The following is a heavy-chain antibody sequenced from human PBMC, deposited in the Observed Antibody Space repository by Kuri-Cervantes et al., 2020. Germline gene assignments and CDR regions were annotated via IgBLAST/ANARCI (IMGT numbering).Heavy chain of an antibody. J-gene: IGHJ4*02. CDR2: ISAYNGNT. CDR3: ARAPAGIAARPLDY. D-gene: IGHD6-6*01. CDR1: GYTFTSYG. Sequence: ASVKVSCKASGYTFTSYGISWVRQAPGQGLEWMGWISAYNGNTNYAQKFQGRVTMTTDTSTGTVYMELRSLTSDDTAVYYCARAPAGIAARPLDYWGRGTLVTVSS. V-gene: IGHV1-18*01.